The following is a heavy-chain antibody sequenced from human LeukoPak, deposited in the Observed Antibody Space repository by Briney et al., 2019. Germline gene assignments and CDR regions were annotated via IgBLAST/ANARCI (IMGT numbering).Heavy chain of an antibody. CDR1: GFTFSSYA. CDR3: AMVRGVIRYFDY. CDR2: ISGSGGST. D-gene: IGHD3-10*01. J-gene: IGHJ4*02. Sequence: GGALRLSCAASGFTFSSYAMSWVGQAPGKGVEGVSGISGSGGSTYYADSVKGGFTISRDNSKNTLYLQMNSLRAEDTAVYYCAMVRGVIRYFDYWGQGTLVTVSS. V-gene: IGHV3-23*01.